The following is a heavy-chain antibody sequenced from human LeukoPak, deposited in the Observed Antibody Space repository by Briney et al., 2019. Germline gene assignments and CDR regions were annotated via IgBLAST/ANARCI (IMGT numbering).Heavy chain of an antibody. V-gene: IGHV1-69*13. J-gene: IGHJ3*02. CDR1: GGTFSSYA. Sequence: SVKVSCKASGGTFSSYATSWVRQAPGQGLEWMGGIIPIFGTANYAQKFQGRVTITADESTSTAYMELSSLRSEDTAVYYCARQASTVVTPLGAFDIWGQGTMVTVSS. CDR3: ARQASTVVTPLGAFDI. CDR2: IIPIFGTA. D-gene: IGHD4-23*01.